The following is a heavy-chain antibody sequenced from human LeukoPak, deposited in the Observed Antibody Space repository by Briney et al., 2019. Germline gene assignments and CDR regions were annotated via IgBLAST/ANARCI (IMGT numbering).Heavy chain of an antibody. D-gene: IGHD4-17*01. Sequence: SSETLSLTCAVYGGSFSGYYWSWIRQPPGKGLEWIGEIKYSGGTTYNPSLKSRVTISAGTSKNQFSLKLTSVTAADTAVYYCARRPTGIDYWGQGTLVTVSS. V-gene: IGHV4-34*01. CDR3: ARRPTGIDY. J-gene: IGHJ4*02. CDR1: GGSFSGYY. CDR2: IKYSGGT.